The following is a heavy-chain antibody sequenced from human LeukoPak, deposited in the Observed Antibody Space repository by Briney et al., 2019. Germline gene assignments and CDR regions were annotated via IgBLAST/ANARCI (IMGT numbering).Heavy chain of an antibody. V-gene: IGHV3-64*01. CDR3: ARDWFGYFDY. Sequence: GGSLRLSCAASEFTFSSYAMHWVRQAPGKGLEYVSGISSNGGNTYYANSVKGRFTISRDNSKNTLYLQMGSLRAEDMAVYYCARDWFGYFDYWGQGTLVTVSS. CDR2: ISSNGGNT. J-gene: IGHJ4*02. CDR1: EFTFSSYA. D-gene: IGHD3-10*01.